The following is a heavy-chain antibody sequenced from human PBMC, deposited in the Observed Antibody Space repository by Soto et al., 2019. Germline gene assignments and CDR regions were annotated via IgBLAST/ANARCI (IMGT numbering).Heavy chain of an antibody. CDR1: GYTFTGYY. Sequence: GASVKVSCKASGYTFTGYYMHWVRQAPGQGLEWMGWINPNSGGTNYAQKFQGWVTMTRDTSISTAYMELSRLRSDDTAVYYCARAGTGTTVHYYYVDVWGKGTTVTVSS. V-gene: IGHV1-2*04. CDR3: ARAGTGTTVHYYYVDV. D-gene: IGHD1-7*01. CDR2: INPNSGGT. J-gene: IGHJ6*03.